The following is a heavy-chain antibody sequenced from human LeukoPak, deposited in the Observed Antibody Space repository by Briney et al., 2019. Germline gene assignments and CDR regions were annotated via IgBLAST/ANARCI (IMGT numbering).Heavy chain of an antibody. J-gene: IGHJ4*02. Sequence: GGSLRLSCVASGFDISYNYVGWVRQAPGKGLEWVSVIHTGGTTHYADSVKGRFTISKDNSNNTVFLQMNSVRVEDTAVYYCARVWFGYFFQWGQGALVTVSS. CDR2: IHTGGTT. CDR3: ARVWFGYFFQ. D-gene: IGHD3-10*01. CDR1: GFDISYNY. V-gene: IGHV3-53*01.